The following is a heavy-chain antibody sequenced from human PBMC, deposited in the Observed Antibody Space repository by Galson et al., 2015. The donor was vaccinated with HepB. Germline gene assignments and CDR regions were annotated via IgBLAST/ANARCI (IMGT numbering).Heavy chain of an antibody. CDR2: ISYDGSNK. CDR1: GFTFSSYA. CDR3: ARDFAVRTKHSRPSSGWHAKDY. V-gene: IGHV3-30*04. D-gene: IGHD6-19*01. J-gene: IGHJ4*02. Sequence: SLRLSCAASGFTFSSYAMHWVRQAPGKGLEWVAVISYDGSNKYYADSVKGRFTISRDNSKNTLYLQMNSLRAEDTAVYYCARDFAVRTKHSRPSSGWHAKDYWGQGTLVTVSS.